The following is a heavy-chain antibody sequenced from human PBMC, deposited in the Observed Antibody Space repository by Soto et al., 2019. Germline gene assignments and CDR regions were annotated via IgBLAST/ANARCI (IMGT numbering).Heavy chain of an antibody. CDR1: GCPFINAW. Sequence: GGSLRLSCAASGCPFINAWINWVRQVPGKGLEWVGRVKSKADGGSGDYAAPVKGRFVVSRDDSKDIVYLQMNSLKIEDTGVYYCTTDSRTTLPEIRFDYWGHGTQVTVSS. D-gene: IGHD1-26*01. J-gene: IGHJ4*01. V-gene: IGHV3-15*07. CDR2: VKSKADGGSG. CDR3: TTDSRTTLPEIRFDY.